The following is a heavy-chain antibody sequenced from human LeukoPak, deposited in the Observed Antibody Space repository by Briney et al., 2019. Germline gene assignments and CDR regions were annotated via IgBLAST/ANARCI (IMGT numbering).Heavy chain of an antibody. CDR1: GFIFKTYT. J-gene: IGHJ6*03. V-gene: IGHV3-21*06. Sequence: GGSLRLSCAASGFIFKTYTMNWVRQAPGKGLEWVSSILSSGAYTYYADSLKGRFTISRDNAKNSLYLQMNSLRAEDTAVYYCARALLYYYYMDVWGKGTTVTVSS. CDR3: ARALLYYYYMDV. D-gene: IGHD2-15*01. CDR2: ILSSGAYT.